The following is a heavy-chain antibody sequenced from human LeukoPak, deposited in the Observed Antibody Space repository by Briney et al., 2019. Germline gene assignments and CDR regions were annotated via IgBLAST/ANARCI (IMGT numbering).Heavy chain of an antibody. D-gene: IGHD6-19*01. CDR2: ILYDGSNK. Sequence: GRSLRLSCAASGFTFSNYAMHWVRQAPGKGLEWVAVILYDGSNKYYADSVKGRFTISRDNSKNTLYLQMSSLRTEDTAIYYCAKDVVPDSGWDLDYWGQGTLVTVSS. CDR3: AKDVVPDSGWDLDY. CDR1: GFTFSNYA. J-gene: IGHJ4*02. V-gene: IGHV3-30-3*01.